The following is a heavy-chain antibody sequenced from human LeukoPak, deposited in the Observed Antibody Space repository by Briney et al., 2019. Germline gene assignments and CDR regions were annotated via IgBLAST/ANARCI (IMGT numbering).Heavy chain of an antibody. D-gene: IGHD2-15*01. V-gene: IGHV1-2*02. J-gene: IGHJ5*02. Sequence: ASVKVSCKASGYTFTGYYMHWARQAPGQGLEWMGWINPNSGGTNYAQKFQGRVTMTRDTSISTAYMELSRLRSDDMAVYYCARDGSQVVAANWFDPWGQGTLVTVSS. CDR3: ARDGSQVVAANWFDP. CDR2: INPNSGGT. CDR1: GYTFTGYY.